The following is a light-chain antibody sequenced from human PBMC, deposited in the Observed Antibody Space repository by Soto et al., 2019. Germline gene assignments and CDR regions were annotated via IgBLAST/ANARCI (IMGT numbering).Light chain of an antibody. Sequence: EIVLTQSPGTLSLSPGERVTLSCRASQDIRSHLAWYQHKPGQAPRLLIFDASSRATGISDRFSGSGSGTDFTLSISRVEPEDFAVYYCQQYGTSPRTFGQGTKVDIK. CDR1: QDIRSH. J-gene: IGKJ1*01. CDR3: QQYGTSPRT. V-gene: IGKV3-20*01. CDR2: DAS.